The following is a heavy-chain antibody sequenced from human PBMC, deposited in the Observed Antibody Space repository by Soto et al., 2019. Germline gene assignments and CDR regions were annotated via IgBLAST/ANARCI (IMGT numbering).Heavy chain of an antibody. D-gene: IGHD5-12*01. CDR2: INPSGGST. CDR3: ARGAGLMATRVAPLLY. J-gene: IGHJ4*02. V-gene: IGHV1-46*01. CDR1: GYTFTSYY. Sequence: ASVKVSCKASGYTFTSYYMHWVRQAPGQGLEWMGIINPSGGSTSYAQKFQSRVTMTRDTSTSTVYMELSSLRSEDTAVYYCARGAGLMATRVAPLLYWGQGTLVTVSS.